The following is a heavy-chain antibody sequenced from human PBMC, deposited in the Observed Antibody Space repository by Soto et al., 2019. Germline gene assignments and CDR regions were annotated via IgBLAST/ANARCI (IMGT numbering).Heavy chain of an antibody. CDR3: ARQGTNKNVLTPIDY. V-gene: IGHV4-39*01. CDR1: GGSISSSSYY. Sequence: SETLSLTCTVSGGSISSSSYYWGWIRQPPGKGLEWIGGIYYSGSTYYNPSLKSRVTISVDTSKNQFSLKLTSVTAAYTAVYYCARQGTNKNVLTPIDYWGQGTLVTVSS. CDR2: IYYSGST. J-gene: IGHJ4*02. D-gene: IGHD3-9*01.